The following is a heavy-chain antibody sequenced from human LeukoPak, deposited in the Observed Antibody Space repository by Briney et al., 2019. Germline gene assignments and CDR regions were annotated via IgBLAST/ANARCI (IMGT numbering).Heavy chain of an antibody. J-gene: IGHJ4*02. Sequence: PSETLSLTCTVSGGSIGSDYWSWIRQPPGKGLEWIGYIYFSGSTNYNPSLKSRVTISVDTSKTQLSLKLSSVTAADTAVYYCARGGGYFNYWGQGTLVTVSS. V-gene: IGHV4-59*01. CDR2: IYFSGST. CDR3: ARGGGYFNY. CDR1: GGSIGSDY. D-gene: IGHD3-16*01.